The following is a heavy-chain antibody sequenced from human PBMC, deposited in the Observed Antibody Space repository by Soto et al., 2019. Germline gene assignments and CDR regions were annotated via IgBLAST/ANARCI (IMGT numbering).Heavy chain of an antibody. V-gene: IGHV4-39*02. CDR3: ARFTPELLPSNLWSGYYLSYFDY. CDR2: IHYGGST. J-gene: IGHJ4*02. D-gene: IGHD3-3*01. Sequence: QLQLRESGPGLVKPSETLSLTCSVSGGSVSSSTYYWAWIRQPPGKGLEWIATIHYGGSTYYNPPLKSRVTLSMDTSKNDFSLTLTSVNASDTAIYYCARFTPELLPSNLWSGYYLSYFDYWGQGTLVIVSA. CDR1: GGSVSSSTYY.